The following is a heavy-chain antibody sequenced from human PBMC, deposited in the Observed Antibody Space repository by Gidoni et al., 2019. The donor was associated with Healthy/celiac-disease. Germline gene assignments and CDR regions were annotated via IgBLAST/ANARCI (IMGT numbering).Heavy chain of an antibody. Sequence: EVQQVEAGGGLVEPGGSLRLSCAASGFTVSSNYMTWVRQAPGKGMVSFSVSYSGGSTYYADAVKGRVTISRDNSKNTLDLQRNSLRAEDTAVYYCATQLQNWGQGTLVTVSS. CDR3: ATQLQN. J-gene: IGHJ1*01. V-gene: IGHV3-53*01. CDR1: GFTVSSNY. CDR2: SYSGGST.